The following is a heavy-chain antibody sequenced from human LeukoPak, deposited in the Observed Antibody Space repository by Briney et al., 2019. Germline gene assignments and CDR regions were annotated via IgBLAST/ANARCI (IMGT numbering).Heavy chain of an antibody. CDR1: GASITSHY. V-gene: IGHV4-59*11. CDR2: IYYTGYT. CDR3: ARDRRPHWGFDY. D-gene: IGHD7-27*01. J-gene: IGHJ4*02. Sequence: SETLSLTCTVSGASITSHYWSWIRQPPGRGQECIGYIYYTGYTTYDPSLRSRVTISIDTSKNQFSLKLKNVTAADTAVYYCARDRRPHWGFDYWGQGSLVTVSS.